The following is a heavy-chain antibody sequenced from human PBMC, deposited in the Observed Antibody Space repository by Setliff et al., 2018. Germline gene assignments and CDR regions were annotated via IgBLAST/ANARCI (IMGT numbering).Heavy chain of an antibody. CDR2: IRSKAYGGTT. Sequence: GGSLRLSCTASGFTFGDYAMSWVRQAPGKGLEWVGFIRSKAYGGTTEYAAPVEGRFTISRDDSKSIAYLQMNSLKTEDTAVYYCTRASSIAVAGSSIWGQGTLVTVSS. V-gene: IGHV3-49*04. J-gene: IGHJ4*02. CDR1: GFTFGDYA. CDR3: TRASSIAVAGSSI. D-gene: IGHD6-19*01.